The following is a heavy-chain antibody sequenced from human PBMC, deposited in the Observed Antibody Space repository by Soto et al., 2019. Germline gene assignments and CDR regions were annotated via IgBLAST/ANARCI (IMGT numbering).Heavy chain of an antibody. CDR2: INHSGST. CDR1: GGSFSGYY. D-gene: IGHD3-10*01. J-gene: IGHJ4*02. V-gene: IGHV4-34*01. Sequence: SETLSLTCAVYGGSFSGYYWSWIRQPPGKGLEWIGEINHSGSTNYNPSLKSRVTISVDTSKNQFSLKLSSVTAVDTAVYYCARAELKVPFDYWGQGTLVTVSS. CDR3: ARAELKVPFDY.